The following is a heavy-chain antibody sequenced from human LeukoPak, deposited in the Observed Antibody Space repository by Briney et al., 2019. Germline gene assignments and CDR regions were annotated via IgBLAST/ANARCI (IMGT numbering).Heavy chain of an antibody. CDR3: ARGSWYNWDYGLDY. V-gene: IGHV4-34*01. D-gene: IGHD1-7*01. Sequence: SETLSLTCAVYGGSFSGYYWSWIRQPPGKGLEWIGEINHSGSTNYNPSLKSRVTISVDTSKNQFSLKLSSVTGADAAVYYCARGSWYNWDYGLDYWGQGTLVTVSS. CDR2: INHSGST. CDR1: GGSFSGYY. J-gene: IGHJ4*02.